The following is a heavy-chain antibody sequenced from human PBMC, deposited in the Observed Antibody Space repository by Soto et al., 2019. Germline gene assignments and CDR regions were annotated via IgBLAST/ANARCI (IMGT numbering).Heavy chain of an antibody. CDR3: AKEMRGSWRYYIYGMDV. J-gene: IGHJ6*02. CDR1: GFTFSSYA. V-gene: IGHV3-23*04. Sequence: EVQLVESGGGLVQPGGSLRLSCAASGFTFSSYAMSWVRQAPGKGLEWVSTISASGGSTYHADSVKGRFTISRDNSRNTRYLQMNSLRDEDTAAYYCAKEMRGSWRYYIYGMDVWGQGTTVTVS. CDR2: ISASGGST. D-gene: IGHD3-10*01.